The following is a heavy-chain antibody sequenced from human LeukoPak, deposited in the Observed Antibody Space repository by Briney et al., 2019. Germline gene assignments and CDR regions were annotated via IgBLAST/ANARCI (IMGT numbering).Heavy chain of an antibody. D-gene: IGHD6-19*01. CDR3: ARPTTKSSDFDY. CDR1: GGPISSSSYY. J-gene: IGHJ4*02. Sequence: SETLSLTCTVSGGPISSSSYYLGWSRQPPGKGLEWIGSIYYSGSTYYNPSLKSRVTISVDTSKNQFSLKLSSVTAADTAVYYCARPTTKSSDFDYWGQGTLVTVSS. V-gene: IGHV4-39*01. CDR2: IYYSGST.